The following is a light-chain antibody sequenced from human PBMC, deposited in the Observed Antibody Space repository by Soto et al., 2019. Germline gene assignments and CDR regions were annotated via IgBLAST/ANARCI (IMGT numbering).Light chain of an antibody. CDR2: YTS. CDR1: TGAVTSSHY. Sequence: QAVVTQEPSLTVSPGGTVTLTCGSSTGAVTSSHYHYWMQQKPGQVPRTLIYYTSNKHSWTPARFSGSLLGGKAALSLSGALAEDEANCYCLRSYSVDVPVGRGTEVVFGGGTKLTVL. J-gene: IGLJ2*01. V-gene: IGLV7-46*01. CDR3: LRSYSVDVPVGRGTEVV.